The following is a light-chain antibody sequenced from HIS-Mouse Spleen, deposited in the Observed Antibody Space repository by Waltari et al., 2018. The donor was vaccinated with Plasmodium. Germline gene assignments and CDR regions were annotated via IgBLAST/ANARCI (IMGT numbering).Light chain of an antibody. CDR1: QGIRND. CDR2: AAS. J-gene: IGKJ2*01. CDR3: LQDYNYPYT. V-gene: IGKV1-6*01. Sequence: AIQMTQSPSSLSASVGDRVTITCRASQGIRNDLGWYQQTPGKAPKLLISAASSLQSGVPSRFSGSGSGTDFTLTISSLQPEDFATYYCLQDYNYPYTFGQGTKLEIK.